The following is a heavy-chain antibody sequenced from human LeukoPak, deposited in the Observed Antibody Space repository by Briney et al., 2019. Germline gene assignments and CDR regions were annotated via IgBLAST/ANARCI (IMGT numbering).Heavy chain of an antibody. V-gene: IGHV1-2*02. D-gene: IGHD6-19*01. J-gene: IGHJ5*02. CDR1: GYTFTGYY. CDR2: INPNSGGT. CDR3: AKPTRSGWYGNWFDP. Sequence: GASVKVSCKASGYTFTGYYMHWVRQAPGQGLEWMGWINPNSGGTNYAQQFQGRVTMTRDTSISTAYMELSRLRSDDTAVYYCAKPTRSGWYGNWFDPWGQGTLVTVSS.